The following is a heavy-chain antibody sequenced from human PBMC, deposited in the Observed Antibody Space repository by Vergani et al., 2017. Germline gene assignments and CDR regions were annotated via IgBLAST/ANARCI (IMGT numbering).Heavy chain of an antibody. Sequence: EVQLVETGGGLIQPGGSLRLSCAASGFTVSSNYMSWVRQAPGKGLEWVSVIYSGGSTYYADSVKGRFTISRDNSNNTLYLHMNSLRAEDTSVYYCASRQTPYFMDYWGQGTLVTVSS. D-gene: IGHD2/OR15-2a*01. CDR2: IYSGGST. CDR1: GFTVSSNY. V-gene: IGHV3-53*02. CDR3: ASRQTPYFMDY. J-gene: IGHJ4*02.